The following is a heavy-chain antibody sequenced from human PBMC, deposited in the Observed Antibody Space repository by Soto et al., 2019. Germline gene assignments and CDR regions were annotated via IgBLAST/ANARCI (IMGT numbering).Heavy chain of an antibody. CDR3: ARLNHGYCSSTSCYTGWFDP. V-gene: IGHV4-39*01. D-gene: IGHD2-2*02. J-gene: IGHJ5*02. Sequence: QLQMQESGPGLVKPSETLSLTCTVSGGSISSSSYYWGWIRQPPGKGLEWIGSIYYSGSTYYNPSLKSRVTISVDTSKNQFSLKLSSVAAAATAVYYCARLNHGYCSSTSCYTGWFDPWGHGTLVTVSS. CDR1: GGSISSSSYY. CDR2: IYYSGST.